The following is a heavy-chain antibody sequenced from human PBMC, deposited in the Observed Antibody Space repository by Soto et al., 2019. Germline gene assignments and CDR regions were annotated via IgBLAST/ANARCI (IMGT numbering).Heavy chain of an antibody. CDR2: IKSKSDGGTT. CDR3: TTEGYAAHASFDY. CDR1: GFTVSNAW. Sequence: EVQLVGSGGGLVKPGGSLRLSCAGSGFTVSNAWMSWVRQAPGKGLEWLGRIKSKSDGGTTDYAAPVKGRFTISRDDSKNTLDLQMNSLKTEDSAVYYCTTEGYAAHASFDYWGQGTLVTVSS. V-gene: IGHV3-15*01. D-gene: IGHD5-18*01. J-gene: IGHJ4*02.